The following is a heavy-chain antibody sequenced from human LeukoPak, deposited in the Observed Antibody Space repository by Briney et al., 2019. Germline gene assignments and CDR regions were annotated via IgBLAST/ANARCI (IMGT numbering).Heavy chain of an antibody. CDR1: GYTFTSYG. CDR3: ARKALYPYYYGMDV. D-gene: IGHD2-2*02. V-gene: IGHV1-18*01. Sequence: ASVKVSCKASGYTFTSYGISWVRQAPGQGLEWRGWMSAYNGNTNYAQKLQGRVTMTTDTSTSTAYMELRSLRSDDTAVYYCARKALYPYYYGMDVWGQGTTVTVSS. CDR2: MSAYNGNT. J-gene: IGHJ6*01.